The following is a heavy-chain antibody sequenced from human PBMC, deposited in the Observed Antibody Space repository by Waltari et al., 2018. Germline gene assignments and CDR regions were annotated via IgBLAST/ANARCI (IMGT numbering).Heavy chain of an antibody. CDR2: IKQDGSEK. CDR3: ARANWYAIDY. J-gene: IGHJ4*02. Sequence: EVQLVESGGGLVQPGGSLRLSCAASGFTFSSYWMRWVRQAPGKGLEWVANIKQDGSEKYYVDSVRGRFTISRDNANNSLYLQMNSLRGEDMAVYYCARANWYAIDYWGQGTPVTVSS. V-gene: IGHV3-7*01. CDR1: GFTFSSYW. D-gene: IGHD6-13*01.